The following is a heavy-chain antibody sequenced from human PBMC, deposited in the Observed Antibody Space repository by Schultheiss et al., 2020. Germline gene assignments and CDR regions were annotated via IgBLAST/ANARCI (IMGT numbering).Heavy chain of an antibody. CDR3: ARERDYGDFYFDY. Sequence: ASVKVSCKASGYTFTGYYMHWVRQAPGQGLEWMGWINPNSGGTNYAQKFQGWVTMTRDTSISTAYMELSRLRSDDTAVYYCARERDYGDFYFDYWGQGTLVTVSS. V-gene: IGHV1-2*04. J-gene: IGHJ4*02. CDR2: INPNSGGT. D-gene: IGHD4-17*01. CDR1: GYTFTGYY.